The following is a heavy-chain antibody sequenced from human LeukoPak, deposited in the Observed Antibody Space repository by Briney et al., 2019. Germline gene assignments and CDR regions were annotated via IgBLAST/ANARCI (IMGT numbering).Heavy chain of an antibody. J-gene: IGHJ4*02. CDR3: ARDGHDSSGYYFGHN. V-gene: IGHV3-30*02. CDR1: GFTFSSYG. D-gene: IGHD3-22*01. Sequence: GGSLRLSCAASGFTFSSYGMHWVRQAPGKGLEWVAFIRYDGSNKYYADSVKGRCTISRDNSKNTLYLQMNSLKAEDTAVYYCARDGHDSSGYYFGHNWGQGTLVTVSS. CDR2: IRYDGSNK.